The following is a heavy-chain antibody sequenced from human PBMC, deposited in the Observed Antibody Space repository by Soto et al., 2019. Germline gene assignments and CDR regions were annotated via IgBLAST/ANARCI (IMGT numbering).Heavy chain of an antibody. CDR2: ISGSGGNT. D-gene: IGHD2-15*01. CDR3: ARVAYCSGGSCWGGLSYYYV. Sequence: EVQLLNSGGGLVQPGGSLRLSCAASGFTLRTYAMSWVRQAPGKGLEWVSAISGSGGNTYYADSVEGRFTISRDNSKNTLYLQMNSLRAEDTAVYYCARVAYCSGGSCWGGLSYYYVWGQGTTVTVSS. V-gene: IGHV3-23*01. J-gene: IGHJ6*02. CDR1: GFTLRTYA.